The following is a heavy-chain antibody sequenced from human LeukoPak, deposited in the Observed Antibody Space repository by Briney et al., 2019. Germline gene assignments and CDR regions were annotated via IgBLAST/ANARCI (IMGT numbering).Heavy chain of an antibody. CDR1: GFTFSDYY. J-gene: IGHJ6*03. V-gene: IGHV3-11*04. CDR3: ARNPAKLYDSSGYYYYYYYMDV. CDR2: ISSSGSTI. Sequence: PGGSLRLSCAASGFTFSDYYMSWIRQAPGKGLEWVSYISSSGSTIYYADSVKGRFTISRDNAKNSLYLQMNGLRAEDTAVYYCARNPAKLYDSSGYYYYYYYMDVWGKGTTVTVSS. D-gene: IGHD3-22*01.